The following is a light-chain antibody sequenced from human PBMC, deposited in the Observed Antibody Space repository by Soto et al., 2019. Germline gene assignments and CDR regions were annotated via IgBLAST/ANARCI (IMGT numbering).Light chain of an antibody. V-gene: IGKV1-27*01. Sequence: DIQMTQSPSYLSASVGDRVTITCRASQGISSYLAWYQQKPGKVPKLLIYSASTLQSGVPSRFSGSGSGTDFTLTISSLQPEDVATYYCQKCNSAPFTFGPGTKVDIK. CDR1: QGISSY. J-gene: IGKJ3*01. CDR2: SAS. CDR3: QKCNSAPFT.